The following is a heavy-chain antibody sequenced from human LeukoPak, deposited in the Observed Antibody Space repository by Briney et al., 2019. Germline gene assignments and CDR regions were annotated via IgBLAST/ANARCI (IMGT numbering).Heavy chain of an antibody. CDR3: ARVAMSGIGSDDF. D-gene: IGHD1-26*01. V-gene: IGHV1-2*02. Sequence: ASVKVSCKASGYSFTGYYVHWVRQAPGQGLEWMGWINPYSGDTNYAQKFQGRVTMTRDTSISTAYMELSSLKSDDTAVYYCARVAMSGIGSDDFWGQGTLVTASS. CDR1: GYSFTGYY. CDR2: INPYSGDT. J-gene: IGHJ4*02.